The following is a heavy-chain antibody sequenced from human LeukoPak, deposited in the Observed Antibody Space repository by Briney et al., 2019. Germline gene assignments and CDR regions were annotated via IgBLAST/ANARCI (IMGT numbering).Heavy chain of an antibody. V-gene: IGHV1-69*13. Sequence: SVKVSCKASGGTFSSYATSWVRQAPGQGLEWMGGIIPIFGTANYAQKFQGRVTITADESTSTAYMELSSLRSEDTAVYYCARDLGRGDYDFWSGYSPFDYWGQGTLVTVSS. J-gene: IGHJ4*02. CDR1: GGTFSSYA. CDR3: ARDLGRGDYDFWSGYSPFDY. CDR2: IIPIFGTA. D-gene: IGHD3-3*01.